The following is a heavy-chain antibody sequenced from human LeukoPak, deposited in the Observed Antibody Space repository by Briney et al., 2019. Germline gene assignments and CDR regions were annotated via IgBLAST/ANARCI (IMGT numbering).Heavy chain of an antibody. J-gene: IGHJ4*02. Sequence: PGGSLRLSCAASGFTVSSNYMSWVRQAPGKGLEWVSVIYSGGSTYYADSVKGRFTISRGNSKNTLYLQMNSLRAEDTAVYYCARDPRWFGGVIADWGQGTLVTVSS. CDR2: IYSGGST. CDR3: ARDPRWFGGVIAD. V-gene: IGHV3-66*02. D-gene: IGHD3-16*02. CDR1: GFTVSSNY.